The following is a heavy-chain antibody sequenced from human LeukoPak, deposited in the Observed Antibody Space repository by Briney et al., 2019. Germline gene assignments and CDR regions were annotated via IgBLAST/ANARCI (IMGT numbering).Heavy chain of an antibody. D-gene: IGHD7-27*01. CDR2: IYYSGST. CDR1: GGSISSYY. J-gene: IGHJ4*02. CDR3: ARESNWGSGGYYFDS. V-gene: IGHV4-59*01. Sequence: PSETLSLTCTVSGGSISSYYWTWIRQPPGKGLEWIGYIYYSGSTNYNPSLKSRVTISVDTSKNQFPLNLTSVTAADMAVYYCARESNWGSGGYYFDSWGQGTLVTVSS.